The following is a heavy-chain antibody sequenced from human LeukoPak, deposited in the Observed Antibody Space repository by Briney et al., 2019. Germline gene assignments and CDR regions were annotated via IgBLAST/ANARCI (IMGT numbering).Heavy chain of an antibody. CDR1: GYTFTSYG. CDR3: ATSKLKDIVVVPAAIYYYGMDV. D-gene: IGHD2-2*01. CDR2: ISAYNGNT. J-gene: IGHJ6*02. V-gene: IGHV1-18*01. Sequence: ASVKVSCKASGYTFTSYGISWVRQAPGQGLEWMGWISAYNGNTNYAQKLQGRVTMTTDTSTSTAYLELRSLRSDDTAVYYCATSKLKDIVVVPAAIYYYGMDVWGQGTTVTVSS.